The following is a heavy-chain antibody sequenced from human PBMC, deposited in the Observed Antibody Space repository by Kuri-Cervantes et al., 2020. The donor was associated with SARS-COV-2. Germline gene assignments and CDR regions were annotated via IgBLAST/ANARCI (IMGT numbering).Heavy chain of an antibody. Sequence: GESLKISCKDFGYNFSSSYIAWVRQMPGKGLEWLGIIYPGDSDTRYSPSFQGQVTISADKSINAAYLQWSSLKASDTAIYYCAAQVGDCSSESCFDYWGQGTLVTVSS. V-gene: IGHV5-51*01. J-gene: IGHJ4*02. CDR3: AAQVGDCSSESCFDY. CDR2: IYPGDSDT. CDR1: GYNFSSSY. D-gene: IGHD2-2*01.